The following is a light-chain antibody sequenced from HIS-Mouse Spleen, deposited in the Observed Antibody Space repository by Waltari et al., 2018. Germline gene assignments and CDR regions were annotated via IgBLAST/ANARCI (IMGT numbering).Light chain of an antibody. J-gene: IGLJ2*01. Sequence: QSALTQPASVSGSPGQSITISCTGTSSDVGSYNLFSWYQQHPGKAPKLMIYEGSKRPSGFSNRFSGSKSGNTASLTISGLQAEDEADYYCCSYAGSSPYVVFGGGTKLTVL. CDR3: CSYAGSSPYVV. CDR1: SSDVGSYNL. V-gene: IGLV2-23*01. CDR2: EGS.